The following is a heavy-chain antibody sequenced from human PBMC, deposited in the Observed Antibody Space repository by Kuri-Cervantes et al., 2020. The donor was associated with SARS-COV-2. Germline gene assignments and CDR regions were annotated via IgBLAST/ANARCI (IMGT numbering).Heavy chain of an antibody. CDR2: ISSSSSYI. J-gene: IGHJ4*02. D-gene: IGHD2-15*01. CDR3: ERAGVVVVAAVYYFDY. Sequence: GGSLRLSCAASGFTFSSYSMNWVRQAPGKGLEWVSSISSSSSYIYYADSVKGRFTISRDNAKNSLYLQMNSLRAEDTAVYYCERAGVVVVAAVYYFDYWGQGTLVTVSS. V-gene: IGHV3-21*01. CDR1: GFTFSSYS.